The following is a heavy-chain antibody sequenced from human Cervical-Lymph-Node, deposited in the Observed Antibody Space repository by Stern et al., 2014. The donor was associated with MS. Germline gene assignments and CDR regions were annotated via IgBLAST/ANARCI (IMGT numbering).Heavy chain of an antibody. D-gene: IGHD3-3*01. J-gene: IGHJ5*02. CDR3: ARTHYDFRSGYYGWFDP. CDR2: IDARGTII. CDR1: GFTFSDYY. Sequence: VQLVESGGGLVKPGESLRLSCAASGFTFSDYYMSWLRQAPGKGLAWVSYIDARGTIIYYADSVKGRFTISRDNSNDSLYLQLNSLSAEDTAVYYCARTHYDFRSGYYGWFDPWGQGTLVTVSS. V-gene: IGHV3-11*01.